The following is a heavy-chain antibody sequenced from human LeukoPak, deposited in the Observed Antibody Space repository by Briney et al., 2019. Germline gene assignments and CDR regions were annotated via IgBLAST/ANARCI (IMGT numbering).Heavy chain of an antibody. Sequence: RAGGSLRLSCAASGITVSTNYMSWVRQAPGKGLEWVSIIYSGGATFYADSVKGRFTISRDNSKNTLYLQMNSLRAEDTAVYYCARTYSSSSYSPFDYWGQGTLVTVSS. CDR3: ARTYSSSSYSPFDY. J-gene: IGHJ4*02. CDR2: IYSGGAT. CDR1: GITVSTNY. D-gene: IGHD6-13*01. V-gene: IGHV3-53*01.